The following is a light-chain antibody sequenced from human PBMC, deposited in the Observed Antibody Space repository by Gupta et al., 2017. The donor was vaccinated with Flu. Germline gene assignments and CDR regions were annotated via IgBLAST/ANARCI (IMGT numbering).Light chain of an antibody. Sequence: IVMTQSPLSLPVTPGEPASIFCRSSQSLLHSNGYTYLDWYLQKPGQSPQLLIYWGSNRVSGVPDRFSGSGSGTDFTLKISRVEAEDVGIYYCRQSLQTPFTFGQGTRLEIK. J-gene: IGKJ5*01. CDR1: QSLLHSNGYTY. CDR3: RQSLQTPFT. V-gene: IGKV2-28*01. CDR2: WGS.